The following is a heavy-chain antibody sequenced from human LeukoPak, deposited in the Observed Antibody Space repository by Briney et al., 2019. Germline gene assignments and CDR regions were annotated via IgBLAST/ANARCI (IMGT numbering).Heavy chain of an antibody. Sequence: GESLRISCKGSGYSFNNYRISWVRQMPGKGLEWMGTIDPTDSYTKYSPSFQGHVTISLDKSISTAYLQWSGLRASDTAMYYCVRRGRYRIDYWGQGALVTVSS. CDR1: GYSFNNYR. D-gene: IGHD3-16*02. CDR3: VRRGRYRIDY. V-gene: IGHV5-10-1*01. J-gene: IGHJ4*02. CDR2: IDPTDSYT.